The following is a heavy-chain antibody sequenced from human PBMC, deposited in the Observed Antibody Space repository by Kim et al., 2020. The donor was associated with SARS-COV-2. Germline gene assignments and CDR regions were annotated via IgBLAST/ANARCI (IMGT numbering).Heavy chain of an antibody. V-gene: IGHV3-23*01. CDR3: AKEAAPPYCSGGSCYGYYYYMDV. CDR1: GFTFSSYA. Sequence: GGSLRLSCAASGFTFSSYAMSWVRQAPGKGLEWVSAISGSGGSTYYADSVKGRFTISRDNSKNTLYLQMNSLRAEDTAVYYCAKEAAPPYCSGGSCYGYYYYMDVWGKGTTVTVSS. CDR2: ISGSGGST. J-gene: IGHJ6*03. D-gene: IGHD2-15*01.